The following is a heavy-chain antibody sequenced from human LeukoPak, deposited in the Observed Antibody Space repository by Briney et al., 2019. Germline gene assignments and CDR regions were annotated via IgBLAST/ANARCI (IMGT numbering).Heavy chain of an antibody. V-gene: IGHV3-23*01. CDR1: GFSFITYG. Sequence: GGSLRLSCAASGFSFITYGMSWVRQPPGKGLEWVSGIGGDDSTYYADSLEGRFTISRDTSKNTLFLHINNLRAGDTAVYYCAKDSHSGYFDYWGQGTLVTVSS. J-gene: IGHJ4*02. CDR2: IGGDDST. D-gene: IGHD1-26*01. CDR3: AKDSHSGYFDY.